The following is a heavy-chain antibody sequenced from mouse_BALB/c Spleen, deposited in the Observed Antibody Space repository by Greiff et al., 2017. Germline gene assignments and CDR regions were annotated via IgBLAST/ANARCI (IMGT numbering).Heavy chain of an antibody. Sequence: QVQLQQSAAELARPGASVKMSCKASGYTFTSYTMHWVKQRPGQGLEWIGYINPSSGYTEYNQKFKDKTTLTADKSSSTAYMQLSSLTSEDSAVYDCARWDYGSSYDYWGQGTTLTVSS. CDR3: ARWDYGSSYDY. CDR2: INPSSGYT. J-gene: IGHJ2*01. V-gene: IGHV1-4*02. CDR1: GYTFTSYT. D-gene: IGHD1-1*01.